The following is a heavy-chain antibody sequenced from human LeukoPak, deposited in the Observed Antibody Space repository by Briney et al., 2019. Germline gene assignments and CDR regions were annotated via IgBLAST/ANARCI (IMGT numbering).Heavy chain of an antibody. D-gene: IGHD1-26*01. V-gene: IGHV4-39*02. CDR1: AGSLRSSSYY. J-gene: IGHJ5*02. Sequence: SETVSLTCAVSAGSLRSSSYYWAWIRQPPGNSLEWISTVHSRWSTCSNPSLKSRVSLSMATSNNHFSLRVTSLTAADSAIYYCARGQGAFGGYEWANWFDPWGQGTLVTLFS. CDR2: VHSRWST. CDR3: ARGQGAFGGYEWANWFDP.